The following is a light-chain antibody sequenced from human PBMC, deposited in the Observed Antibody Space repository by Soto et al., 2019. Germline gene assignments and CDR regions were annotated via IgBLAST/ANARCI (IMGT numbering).Light chain of an antibody. V-gene: IGLV1-40*01. CDR1: SSNIGAGYD. CDR3: QSYDSSLSGSCV. CDR2: GNS. J-gene: IGLJ1*01. Sequence: QSVLTQPPSVSGAPGQRVTISCPGSSSNIGAGYDVPWYQQLPGTAPKLLIYGNSNRPSGVPDRFSGSKSGTSASLAITGLQAEDEADYYCQSYDSSLSGSCVFGTGTKLTVL.